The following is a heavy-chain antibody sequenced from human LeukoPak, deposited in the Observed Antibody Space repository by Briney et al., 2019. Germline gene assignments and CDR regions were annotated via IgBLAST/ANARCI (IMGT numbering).Heavy chain of an antibody. CDR1: GYSISSGYY. CDR3: ARDRGDYYDSSGYSDY. V-gene: IGHV4-38-2*02. D-gene: IGHD3-22*01. J-gene: IGHJ4*02. Sequence: SETLSLTCTVSGYSISSGYYWGWIRQPPGKGLEWIGSIYHSGSTYYNPSLKSRVTISVDTSKNQFSLKLSSVTAADMAVYYCARDRGDYYDSSGYSDYWGQGTLATVSS. CDR2: IYHSGST.